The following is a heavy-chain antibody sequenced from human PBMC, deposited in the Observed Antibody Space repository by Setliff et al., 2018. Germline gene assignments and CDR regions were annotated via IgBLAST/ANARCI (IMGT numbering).Heavy chain of an antibody. CDR3: ARERMYYNFWSGYSDN. CDR1: GGSISSSSYY. D-gene: IGHD3-3*01. J-gene: IGHJ4*02. CDR2: IYYSGST. V-gene: IGHV4-39*07. Sequence: SETLSLTCTVSGGSISSSSYYWGWIRQPPGKGLEWSGSIYYSGSTYYSPSLKSRVTISVDSSKNQFSLKLSSVTAADTAVYYCARERMYYNFWSGYSDNWGQGTLVKVSS.